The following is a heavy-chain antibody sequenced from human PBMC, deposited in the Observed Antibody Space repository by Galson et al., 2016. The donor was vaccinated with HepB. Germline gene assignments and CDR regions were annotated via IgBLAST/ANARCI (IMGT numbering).Heavy chain of an antibody. CDR1: GYSFVTYG. CDR2: TSAYSDHS. V-gene: IGHV1-18*01. J-gene: IGHJ4*02. Sequence: SVKVSCKASGYSFVTYGISWVRQAPGQGLEWMGWTSAYSDHSNYAQKFQGRVTITTDTFTTTVNMELRSLRSDDTAIYYCARDRGRYEDTFDNWCQGTLITVSP. CDR3: ARDRGRYEDTFDN. D-gene: IGHD2-2*01.